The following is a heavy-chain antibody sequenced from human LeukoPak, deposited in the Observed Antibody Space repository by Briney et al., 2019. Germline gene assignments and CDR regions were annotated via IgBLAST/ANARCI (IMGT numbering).Heavy chain of an antibody. CDR1: GYIFKRQG. CDR2: INTDSGNP. Sequence: GASVKVSCKASGYIFKRQGMNWVRQTPGQGLEWMGWINTDSGNPTYAQGFTGRFVFSLDSSVSTVYLQINNLMPEDTAKYFCAREILRFDFWGQGTTVTVSS. CDR3: AREILRFDF. V-gene: IGHV7-4-1*02. J-gene: IGHJ3*01.